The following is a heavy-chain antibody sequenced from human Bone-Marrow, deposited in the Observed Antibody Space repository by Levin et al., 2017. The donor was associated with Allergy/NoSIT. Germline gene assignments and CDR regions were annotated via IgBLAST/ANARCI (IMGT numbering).Heavy chain of an antibody. CDR1: GFTFDDYA. D-gene: IGHD5-18*01. CDR3: AKDFRSSAMVRFDD. J-gene: IGHJ4*02. V-gene: IGHV3-9*01. Sequence: SCAASGFTFDDYAMHWVRQAPGKGLEWVSGISWNSVSIDYADSVKGRFTISRDNAKNSLYLQMNSLRDEDTALYYCAKDFRSSAMVRFDDWGQGTLVIVSS. CDR2: ISWNSVSI.